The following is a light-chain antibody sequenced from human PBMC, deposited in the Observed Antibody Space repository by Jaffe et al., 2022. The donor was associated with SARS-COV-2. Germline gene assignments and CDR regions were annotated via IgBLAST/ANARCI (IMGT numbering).Light chain of an antibody. J-gene: IGLJ3*02. CDR3: LVYYGGAWV. Sequence: QTVVTQEPSLTVSPGGTVTLTCASSAGAVTSVYYPGWFQQKPGQAPRALIYNINNKQSWTPARFSGSLLGGKAALTLSGVQPEDEADYYCLVYYGGAWVFGGGTKLTVL. CDR2: NIN. V-gene: IGLV7-43*01. CDR1: AGAVTSVYY.